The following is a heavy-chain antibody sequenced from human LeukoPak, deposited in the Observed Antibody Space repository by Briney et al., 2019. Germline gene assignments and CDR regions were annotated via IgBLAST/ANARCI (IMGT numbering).Heavy chain of an antibody. CDR2: ISAYNGNT. CDR3: ARDPLTLTYSGYECYFDY. CDR1: GYTFTSYG. D-gene: IGHD5-12*01. V-gene: IGHV1-18*01. J-gene: IGHJ4*02. Sequence: ASVKVSCKASGYTFTSYGISWVRQAPGQGLEWMGWISAYNGNTNYAQKLQGRVTMTTDTSTSAAYMELRSLRSDDTAVYYCARDPLTLTYSGYECYFDYWGQGTLVTVSS.